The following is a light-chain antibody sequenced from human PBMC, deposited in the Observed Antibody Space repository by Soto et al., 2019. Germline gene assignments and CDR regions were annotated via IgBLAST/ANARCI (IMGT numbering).Light chain of an antibody. CDR2: DIN. CDR1: SSDVGNYNY. V-gene: IGLV2-11*01. CDR3: CSYAGRYTWV. Sequence: QSVLTQPRSVSGSPGQSVTISCTGTSSDVGNYNYVSWYQQEPGKAPKLLIYDINKRPSGVPDRLSGSKSDNTASLTISGLQAEDEAHYYCCSYAGRYTWVFGGGTKVTVL. J-gene: IGLJ3*02.